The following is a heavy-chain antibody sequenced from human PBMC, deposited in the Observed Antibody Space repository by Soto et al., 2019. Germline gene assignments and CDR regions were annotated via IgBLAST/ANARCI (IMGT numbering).Heavy chain of an antibody. Sequence: ASVKVSCKASGYTFTSYGISWVRQAPGQGLEWMGWISAYNGNTNYAQKLQGRVTMTTDTSTSTAYMELSSLRSEDTAVYYCARGRQEIAVAGTRGIDYWGQGTLVTVSS. V-gene: IGHV1-18*01. CDR2: ISAYNGNT. CDR3: ARGRQEIAVAGTRGIDY. D-gene: IGHD6-19*01. J-gene: IGHJ4*02. CDR1: GYTFTSYG.